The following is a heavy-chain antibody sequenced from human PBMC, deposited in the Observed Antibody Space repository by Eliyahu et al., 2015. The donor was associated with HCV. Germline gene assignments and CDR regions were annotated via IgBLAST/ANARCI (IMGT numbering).Heavy chain of an antibody. D-gene: IGHD5/OR15-5a*01. J-gene: IGHJ1*01. CDR2: ILPVFGSS. CDR1: GGTFRTLS. Sequence: QVQLEQSGAEVKKPGSSVKVSCKASGGTFRTLSINWLRQPPGQGLEXMGRILPVFGSSNYAQKFQGRVSITADESTATAYLELNSLTSDDTAIFYCATVRASVTHRAEYFQHWGQGTLVTVS. CDR3: ATVRASVTHRAEYFQH. V-gene: IGHV1-69*01.